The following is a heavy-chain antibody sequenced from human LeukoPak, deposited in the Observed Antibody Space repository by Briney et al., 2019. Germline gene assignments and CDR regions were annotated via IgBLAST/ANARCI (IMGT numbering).Heavy chain of an antibody. CDR3: ARARAPYYYDCSGSF. Sequence: GASVKVSCKASGGTFSSYAISWVRQAPGQGLEWMGRIIPIFGIANYAQKFQGRVTITADKSTSTAYMELSSLRSEDTAVYYCARARAPYYYDCSGSFWGQGTMVTVSS. CDR2: IIPIFGIA. CDR1: GGTFSSYA. V-gene: IGHV1-69*04. D-gene: IGHD3-22*01. J-gene: IGHJ3*01.